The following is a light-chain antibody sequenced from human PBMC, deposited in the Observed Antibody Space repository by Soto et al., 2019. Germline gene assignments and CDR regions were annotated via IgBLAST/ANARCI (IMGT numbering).Light chain of an antibody. V-gene: IGKV3-11*01. Sequence: IVLTQSPATLSLSPVERAALSCRASQSVSTSLAWYQHKPGQAPRLFIYDASKRAPGIPARFSGSGSGTDFTLTISSLEPEDFAVYYCQVRDVWPSFGQGTKVDIK. CDR2: DAS. J-gene: IGKJ1*01. CDR3: QVRDVWPS. CDR1: QSVSTS.